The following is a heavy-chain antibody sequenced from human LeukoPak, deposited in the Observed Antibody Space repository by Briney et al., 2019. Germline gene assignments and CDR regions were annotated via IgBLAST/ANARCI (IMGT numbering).Heavy chain of an antibody. CDR3: ARGRSGSYIDY. J-gene: IGHJ4*02. CDR1: GFTVSSNY. Sequence: PGGSLRLSCAASGFTVSSNYMSWVRQAPGKGLEWVSVIYSGGSTYYADSVKGRFTISRDNSKNTLYLQMNSLRAEDTAVYYCARGRSGSYIDYWGQGTLSPSPQ. V-gene: IGHV3-66*01. CDR2: IYSGGST. D-gene: IGHD1-26*01.